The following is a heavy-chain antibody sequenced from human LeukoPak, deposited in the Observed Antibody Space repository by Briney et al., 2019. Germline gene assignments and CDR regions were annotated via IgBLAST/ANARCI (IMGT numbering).Heavy chain of an antibody. CDR1: GYSISSGYY. CDR2: IYHSGST. Sequence: SETLSLTCALSGYSISSGYYWGWTRQPPGKGLEWIGSIYHSGSTYYNPSLKSRVTISVDTSKNQFSLKLSSVTAADTAVYYCARVGPRGSYGFDYWGQGTLVTVSS. D-gene: IGHD5-18*01. V-gene: IGHV4-38-2*01. J-gene: IGHJ4*02. CDR3: ARVGPRGSYGFDY.